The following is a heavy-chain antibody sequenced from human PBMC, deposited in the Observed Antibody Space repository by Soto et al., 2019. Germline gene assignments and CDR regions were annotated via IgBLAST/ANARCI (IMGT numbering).Heavy chain of an antibody. CDR1: GFTFSSYG. Sequence: PGGSLRLSCAASGFTFSSYGMHWVRQAPGKGLEWVAVIWYGGSNKYYADSVKGRFTISRDNSKNTLYLQMNSLRAEDTAVYYCARASGYYDSSGYQDFDYWGQGTLVTVSS. J-gene: IGHJ4*02. D-gene: IGHD3-22*01. CDR3: ARASGYYDSSGYQDFDY. CDR2: IWYGGSNK. V-gene: IGHV3-33*01.